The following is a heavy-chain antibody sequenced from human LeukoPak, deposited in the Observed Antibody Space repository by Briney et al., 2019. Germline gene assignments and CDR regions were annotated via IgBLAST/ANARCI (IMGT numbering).Heavy chain of an antibody. CDR3: ARDFTIFGVVTPKSFDY. Sequence: GGSLRLSCAASGFTFSSYIMNWVRQAPGKGLEWVSSISSSSSYIYYADSVKGRFTISRDNAKNSLYLQMNSLRAEDTAVYYCARDFTIFGVVTPKSFDYWGQGTLVTVSS. CDR2: ISSSSSYI. D-gene: IGHD3-3*01. CDR1: GFTFSSYI. V-gene: IGHV3-21*01. J-gene: IGHJ4*02.